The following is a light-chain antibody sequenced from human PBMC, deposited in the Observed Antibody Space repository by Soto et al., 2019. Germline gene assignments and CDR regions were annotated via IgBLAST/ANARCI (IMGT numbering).Light chain of an antibody. V-gene: IGKV3-15*01. CDR2: GAS. CDR1: ESVSSY. CDR3: HQYSKWPLT. Sequence: EIVMTQSPATLSVSPGERVTLSCRASESVSSYLAWYQQKPGQAPRLLIYGASTGATGIPARFSGSGSGTEFILTISSLQSEDFAVYYCHQYSKWPLTFGGGTKVEIK. J-gene: IGKJ4*01.